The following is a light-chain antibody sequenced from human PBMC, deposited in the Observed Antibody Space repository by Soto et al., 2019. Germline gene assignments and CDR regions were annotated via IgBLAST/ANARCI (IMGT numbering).Light chain of an antibody. CDR3: QTWGTGIQV. CDR1: SGHISYA. CDR2: LNSDGSH. V-gene: IGLV4-69*01. Sequence: QLVLTQSPSASASLGASVKLTCTLSSGHISYAIAWHQQQPEKGPRYLMKLNSDGSHNKGDGIPDRFSGSSSGAERYLTISGLQSEDEADYYCQTWGTGIQVFGGGTKLTVL. J-gene: IGLJ3*02.